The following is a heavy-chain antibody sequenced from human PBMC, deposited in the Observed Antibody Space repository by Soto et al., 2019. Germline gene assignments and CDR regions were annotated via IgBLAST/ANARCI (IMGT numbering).Heavy chain of an antibody. D-gene: IGHD2-2*01. J-gene: IGHJ5*02. V-gene: IGHV1-8*01. CDR3: ARGSTYCSSTSCYVGDWFDP. Sequence: ASVKVSCKASGYTFTSYDINWVRQATGQGLEWMGWMNPNSGNTGYAQKFQGRVTMTRNTSISTAYMELSSLRSEDTAVYYCARGSTYCSSTSCYVGDWFDPWGQGTLVTVSS. CDR2: MNPNSGNT. CDR1: GYTFTSYD.